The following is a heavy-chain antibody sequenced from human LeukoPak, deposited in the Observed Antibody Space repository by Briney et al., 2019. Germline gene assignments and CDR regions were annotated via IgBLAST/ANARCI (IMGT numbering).Heavy chain of an antibody. CDR2: IYSDGRI. Sequence: GGSLRLSCAASGFTVSSNYMSWVRQAPGKGLEWVSVIYSDGRIHSADSVKGRFTISRDDSKNTLSLQMNSLRAEDTAVYYCARESGYSYGLAGFFDYWGQETLVTVPS. V-gene: IGHV3-53*01. J-gene: IGHJ4*02. D-gene: IGHD5-18*01. CDR1: GFTVSSNY. CDR3: ARESGYSYGLAGFFDY.